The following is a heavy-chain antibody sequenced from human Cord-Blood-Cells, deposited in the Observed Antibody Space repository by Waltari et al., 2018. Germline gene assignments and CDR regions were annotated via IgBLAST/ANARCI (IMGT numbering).Heavy chain of an antibody. D-gene: IGHD6-6*01. CDR3: ARVWSEYSSSFDY. V-gene: IGHV1-2*02. J-gene: IGHJ4*02. CDR2: INPNSGGT. Sequence: AQLVQSGAEVKTPGDSVKVSCKASGYTFTCYHMTCGRKAPGQGLEWMGWINPNSGGTNYAQKFQGRVTMTRDTSISTAYMELSRLRSDDTAVYYCARVWSEYSSSFDYWGQGTLVTVSS. CDR1: GYTFTCYH.